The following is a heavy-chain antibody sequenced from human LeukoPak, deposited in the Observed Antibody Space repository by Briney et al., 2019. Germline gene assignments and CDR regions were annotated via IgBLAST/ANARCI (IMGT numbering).Heavy chain of an antibody. D-gene: IGHD3-22*01. CDR1: GYTFTSYD. J-gene: IGHJ4*02. CDR3: ARGYYYDSSGYSPGIDY. V-gene: IGHV1-8*01. Sequence: GASVKVSCKASGYTFTSYDINWVRQATGQGLEWMGWMNPNSGNTGYAQKFQGRVTMTRNTSISTAYMELSSLRSEDTAVYYCARGYYYDSSGYSPGIDYWDQGTLVTVSS. CDR2: MNPNSGNT.